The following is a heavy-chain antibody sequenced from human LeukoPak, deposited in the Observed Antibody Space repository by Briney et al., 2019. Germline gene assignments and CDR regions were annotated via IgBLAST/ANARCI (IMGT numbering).Heavy chain of an antibody. Sequence: SETLSLTCTVSGGSISSYYWSWIRQPPGEGREWIGYIYHSGSTNYNPSLKSRVTISVDVSKNQFSLKLSSVTAADTAVYYCARSHYRMTTITVFDYWGQGTLVTVSS. D-gene: IGHD5-12*01. V-gene: IGHV4-59*08. CDR2: IYHSGST. J-gene: IGHJ4*02. CDR1: GGSISSYY. CDR3: ARSHYRMTTITVFDY.